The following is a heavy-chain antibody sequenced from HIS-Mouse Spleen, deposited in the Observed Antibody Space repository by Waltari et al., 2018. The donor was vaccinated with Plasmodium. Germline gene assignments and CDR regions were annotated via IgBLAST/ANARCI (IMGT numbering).Heavy chain of an antibody. CDR3: ASSWYWYFDL. Sequence: EVQLVESGGGLVQPGGSLRLSCAASGFTFISYWMSWVRQAPGKGLEWVANIKQDGSEKYYVDSVTGRFTISRDNAKNSLYLQMNSLRAEDTAVYYCASSWYWYFDLWGRGTLVTVSS. V-gene: IGHV3-7*01. J-gene: IGHJ2*01. CDR1: GFTFISYW. CDR2: IKQDGSEK. D-gene: IGHD6-13*01.